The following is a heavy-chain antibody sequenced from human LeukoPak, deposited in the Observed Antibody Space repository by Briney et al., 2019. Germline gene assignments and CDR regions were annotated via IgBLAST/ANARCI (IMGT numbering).Heavy chain of an antibody. CDR1: GGSISSYY. CDR2: IYYSGST. V-gene: IGHV4-59*01. CDR3: ARGIPVVVAAKGGYFDY. J-gene: IGHJ4*02. Sequence: SETLSLTCTVSGGSISSYYWSWIRQPPGKGLEWIGYIYYSGSTNYNPSLKSRVTISVDTSKNQFSLKLSSVTAADTAVYYCARGIPVVVAAKGGYFDYWGQGTLVTVSS. D-gene: IGHD2-15*01.